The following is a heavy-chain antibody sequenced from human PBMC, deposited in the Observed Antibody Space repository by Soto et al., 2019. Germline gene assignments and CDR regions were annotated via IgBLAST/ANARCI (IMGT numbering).Heavy chain of an antibody. CDR3: ALDFWSGRSPQSYFDY. J-gene: IGHJ4*02. CDR1: GFTFSSYS. D-gene: IGHD3-3*01. V-gene: IGHV3-48*02. CDR2: ISSSSSTI. Sequence: PGGSLRLSCAASGFTFSSYSMNWVRQAPGKGLEWVSYISSSSSTIYYADSVKGRFTISRDNAKNSLYLQMNSLRDEDTAVYYCALDFWSGRSPQSYFDYWGQGTLVTVSS.